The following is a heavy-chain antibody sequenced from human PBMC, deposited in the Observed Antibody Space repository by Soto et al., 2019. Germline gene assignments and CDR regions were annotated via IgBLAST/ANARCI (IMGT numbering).Heavy chain of an antibody. Sequence: ASVKVSCKASGYTFTGYYMHWVRQAPGQGLEWMGWINPNSGGTNYAQKFQGWVTMTRGTSISTAYMELSRLRSDDTAVYYCARGHPAAAGFYDFDYWGQGTLVTVSS. CDR1: GYTFTGYY. CDR2: INPNSGGT. V-gene: IGHV1-2*04. CDR3: ARGHPAAAGFYDFDY. J-gene: IGHJ4*02. D-gene: IGHD6-13*01.